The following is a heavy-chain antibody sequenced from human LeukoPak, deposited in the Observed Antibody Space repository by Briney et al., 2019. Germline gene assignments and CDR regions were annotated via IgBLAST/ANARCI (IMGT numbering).Heavy chain of an antibody. CDR3: AREVVIVVEPAANTIDY. CDR1: GFTFRDYT. J-gene: IGHJ4*02. Sequence: GGSLRLSCAASGFTFRDYTMNWVRQAPGKGLEWVSAISKSSTYIKYADSVKGRFTVSRDNAKNSLFVQMNSLRVEDTAVYYCAREVVIVVEPAANTIDYWGQGTRVTVSS. CDR2: ISKSSTYI. V-gene: IGHV3-21*01. D-gene: IGHD2-2*01.